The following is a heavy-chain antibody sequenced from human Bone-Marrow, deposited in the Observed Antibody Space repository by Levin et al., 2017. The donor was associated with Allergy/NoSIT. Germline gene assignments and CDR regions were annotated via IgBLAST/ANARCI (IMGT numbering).Heavy chain of an antibody. J-gene: IGHJ6*02. CDR1: GFALQNYW. CDR2: INSDGSTI. V-gene: IGHV3-74*01. Sequence: QTGGSLRLSCAASGFALQNYWMHWVRQAPGKGLVWVARINSDGSTISYADSVKGRFTISSDNARNTLYLQMNSLRDEDTAVYYCARDCGYYSMDVWGQGTTVTVSS. CDR3: ARDCGYYSMDV. D-gene: IGHD2-21*01.